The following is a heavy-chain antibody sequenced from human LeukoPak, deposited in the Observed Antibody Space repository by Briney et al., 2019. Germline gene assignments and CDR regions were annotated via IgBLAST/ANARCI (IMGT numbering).Heavy chain of an antibody. J-gene: IGHJ6*03. CDR1: GYTFTSYA. V-gene: IGHV7-4-1*02. Sequence: PAASVKVSCKASGYTFTSYAMIWVRQAPGQGLEWMGWINTNTGNPTYAQGFTGRFVFSLDTSVSTAYLQISSLKAEDTAVYYCARGKDYYYYYMDVWGKGTTVTVSS. CDR2: INTNTGNP. CDR3: ARGKDYYYYYMDV.